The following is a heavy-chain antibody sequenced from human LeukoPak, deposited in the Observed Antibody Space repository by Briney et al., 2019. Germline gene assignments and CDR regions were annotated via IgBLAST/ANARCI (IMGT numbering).Heavy chain of an antibody. V-gene: IGHV3-23*01. CDR3: AKEGQWLVHGYAFDI. CDR2: ISGSGGST. D-gene: IGHD6-19*01. J-gene: IGHJ3*02. CDR1: GFTFSSYS. Sequence: QSGGSLRLSCAASGFTFSSYSMNWVRQAPGKGLEWVSAISGSGGSTYYADSVKGRFTISRDNSKNTLYLQMNSLRAEDTAVYYCAKEGQWLVHGYAFDIWGQGTMVTVSS.